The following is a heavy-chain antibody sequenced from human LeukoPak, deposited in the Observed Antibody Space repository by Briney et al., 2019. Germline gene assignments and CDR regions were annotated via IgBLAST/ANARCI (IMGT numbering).Heavy chain of an antibody. V-gene: IGHV3-21*01. Sequence: GGSLRLSCAASGFTFSSYSMNWVRQAPGKGLEWVSSISSSSSYIYYADSVKGRFTISRDNAKNSLYLQMNSLRAEDTAVYYCAREAVPTSRPSPRPFDSWGREPLVTVSS. D-gene: IGHD4-17*01. CDR3: AREAVPTSRPSPRPFDS. CDR2: ISSSSSYI. J-gene: IGHJ4*02. CDR1: GFTFSSYS.